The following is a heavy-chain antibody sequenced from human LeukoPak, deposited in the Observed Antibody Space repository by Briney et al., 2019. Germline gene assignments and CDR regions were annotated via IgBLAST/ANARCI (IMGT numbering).Heavy chain of an antibody. Sequence: ASVTVSCTASGYTFTGYYMHWVRQAPGQGLEWMGWINPNSGGTNYAQKFQGRVTMTRDTSISTAYMELSRLRSDDTAVYYCARDLVSGLPQFQHWGQGTLVTVSS. CDR2: INPNSGGT. CDR3: ARDLVSGLPQFQH. D-gene: IGHD3-9*01. V-gene: IGHV1-2*02. J-gene: IGHJ1*01. CDR1: GYTFTGYY.